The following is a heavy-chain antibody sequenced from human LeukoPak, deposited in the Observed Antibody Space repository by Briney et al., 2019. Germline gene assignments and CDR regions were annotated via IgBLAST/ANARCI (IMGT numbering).Heavy chain of an antibody. CDR1: GFTFSSYA. CDR3: AREGLNYDIYAFDI. CDR2: ISSNGGST. Sequence: GGSLRLSCAASGFTFSSYAMHWVRQAPGKGLEYVSAISSNGGSTYYANSVKGRFTISRDNSKNTLYLQMGSLRAEDMAVYYCAREGLNYDIYAFDIWGQGTMVTVSS. D-gene: IGHD3-22*01. V-gene: IGHV3-64*01. J-gene: IGHJ3*02.